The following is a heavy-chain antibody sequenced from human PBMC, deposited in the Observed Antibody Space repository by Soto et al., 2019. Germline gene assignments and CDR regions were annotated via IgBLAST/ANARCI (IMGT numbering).Heavy chain of an antibody. CDR3: ARVKAGHRLYNWNYYSHGFLDY. CDR2: IIPIFGTA. D-gene: IGHD1-7*01. J-gene: IGHJ4*02. V-gene: IGHV1-69*06. CDR1: GGTFSSYA. Sequence: GASVKVSCKASGGTFSSYAISWVRQAPGQGLEWMGGIIPIFGTANYAQKFQGRVTITADKSTSTAYMEPSSLRSEDTAVYYCARVKAGHRLYNWNYYSHGFLDYWGQGTLVTVSS.